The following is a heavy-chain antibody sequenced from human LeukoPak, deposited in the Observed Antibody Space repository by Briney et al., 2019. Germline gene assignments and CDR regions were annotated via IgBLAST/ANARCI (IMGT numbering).Heavy chain of an antibody. CDR1: GFTYSHYY. CDR2: ISSSGSTI. V-gene: IGHV3-11*01. J-gene: IGHJ4*02. D-gene: IGHD3-16*02. CDR3: ARDGSALRLGELSLDY. Sequence: GGSQRLSRAASGFTYSHYYMSWIRHAPGKGLEWVSYISSSGSTIYYADSVKGRFTISRDNAKNSLYLQMNSLRAEDTAVYYCARDGSALRLGELSLDYWGQGTLVTVSS.